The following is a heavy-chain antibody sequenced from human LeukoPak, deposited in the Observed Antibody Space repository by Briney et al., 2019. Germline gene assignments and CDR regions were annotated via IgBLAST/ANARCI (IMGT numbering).Heavy chain of an antibody. CDR1: GFTVSSNY. CDR3: AKEGTMIVDSFDY. D-gene: IGHD3-22*01. J-gene: IGHJ4*02. V-gene: IGHV3-23*01. CDR2: ISGSGGST. Sequence: GGSLRLSCAASGFTVSSNYMSWVRQAPGKGLEWVSAISGSGGSTYYADSVKGRFTISRDNSKNTLYLQMNSLRAEDTAVYYCAKEGTMIVDSFDYWGQGTLVTVSS.